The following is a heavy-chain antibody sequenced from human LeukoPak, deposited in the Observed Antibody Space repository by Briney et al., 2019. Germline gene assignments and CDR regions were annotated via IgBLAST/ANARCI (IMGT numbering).Heavy chain of an antibody. J-gene: IGHJ4*02. Sequence: KPSETLSLTCTVSGGSISSYYWSWIRQPPGKGLEWIGYIYYSGSTNYNPSLKSRVTISVDTSKNQFSLKLSSVTTADTAVYYCASLRDTVIPFFDYWGQGTLVTVSS. CDR1: GGSISSYY. CDR3: ASLRDTVIPFFDY. V-gene: IGHV4-59*01. CDR2: IYYSGST. D-gene: IGHD4-17*01.